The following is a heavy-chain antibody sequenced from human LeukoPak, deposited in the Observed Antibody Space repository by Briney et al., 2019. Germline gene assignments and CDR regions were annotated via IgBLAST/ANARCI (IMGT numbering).Heavy chain of an antibody. V-gene: IGHV5-51*01. CDR1: GYSSTSYW. CDR2: IYPGDSDT. CDR3: ARHAEGSSWYTLFDY. Sequence: GESLKISCKGSGYSSTSYWIGWVRQMPGKGLEWMGIIYPGDSDTRYSPSFQGQVTISADKSISAAYLQWSSLKASDTAMYYCARHAEGSSWYTLFDYWGQGTLVTVSS. D-gene: IGHD6-13*01. J-gene: IGHJ4*02.